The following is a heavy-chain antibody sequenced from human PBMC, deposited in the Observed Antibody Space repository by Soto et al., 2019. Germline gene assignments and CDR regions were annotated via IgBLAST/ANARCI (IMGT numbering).Heavy chain of an antibody. CDR2: ISSDGSSI. CDR3: AREVTTCVY. J-gene: IGHJ4*02. V-gene: IGHV3-74*01. D-gene: IGHD4-4*01. Sequence: PGVSLRLSCVASGFTFSNYWMHWVRQAPGKGLEWVSRISSDGSSITYADSVKGRFTISRDNAENSLHLQMNSLRAEDAAVYYCAREVTTCVYWGQGTLVTVSS. CDR1: GFTFSNYW.